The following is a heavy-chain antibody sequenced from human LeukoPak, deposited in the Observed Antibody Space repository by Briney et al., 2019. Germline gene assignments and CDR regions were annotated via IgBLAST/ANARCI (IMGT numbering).Heavy chain of an antibody. J-gene: IGHJ6*03. CDR3: ARGSSSWYPYYYYYMDV. CDR2: INHSGST. Sequence: SETLSLTCAVYGGSFSGYYWNWIRQPPGKGLEWIGEINHSGSTNYNPSLKSRVTISVDTSKNQFSLKLSSVTAADTAVYYCARGSSSWYPYYYYYMDVWGKGTTVTVSS. V-gene: IGHV4-34*01. CDR1: GGSFSGYY. D-gene: IGHD6-13*01.